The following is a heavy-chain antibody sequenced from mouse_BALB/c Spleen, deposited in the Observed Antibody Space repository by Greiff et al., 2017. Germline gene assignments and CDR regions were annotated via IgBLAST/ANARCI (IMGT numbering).Heavy chain of an antibody. CDR1: GYAFSSYW. D-gene: IGHD2-1*01. CDR2: IYPGDGDT. J-gene: IGHJ4*01. V-gene: IGHV1-80*01. CDR3: ARAYGNFPYAMDY. Sequence: QVQLKQSGAELVRPGSSVKISCKASGYAFSSYWMNWVKQRPGQGLEWIGQIYPGDGDTNYNGKFKGKATLTADKSSSTAYMQLSSLTSEDSAVYFCARAYGNFPYAMDYWGQGTSVTVSS.